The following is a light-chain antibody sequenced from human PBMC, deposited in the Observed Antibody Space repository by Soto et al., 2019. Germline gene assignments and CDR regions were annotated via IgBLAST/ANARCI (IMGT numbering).Light chain of an antibody. CDR2: GAS. CDR1: QSVSRN. J-gene: IGKJ2*02. V-gene: IGKV3-15*01. CDR3: QQDNNWSPWT. Sequence: EIVMTQSPATLSVSPGERATLSCRASQSVSRNLAWYQQKPGQATRLLIYGASTRATGIRARFSGSGSGTECTNTSSSLQSEDFAVHYGQQDNNWSPWTFGKGTQLESK.